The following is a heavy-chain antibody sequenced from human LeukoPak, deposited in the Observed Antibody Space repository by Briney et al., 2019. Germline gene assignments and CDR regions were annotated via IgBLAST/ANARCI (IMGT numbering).Heavy chain of an antibody. Sequence: GGSLRLSCAASGFTFSSCAMSWVRQAPGKGLEWVSAINDNGGRIYYADSVKGRFTISRDNSKNTLYLQMNSLRAEDTAIYYCARGQYCSSTTCIFDCWGQGTLVTVSS. J-gene: IGHJ4*02. D-gene: IGHD2-2*01. V-gene: IGHV3-23*01. CDR2: INDNGGRI. CDR1: GFTFSSCA. CDR3: ARGQYCSSTTCIFDC.